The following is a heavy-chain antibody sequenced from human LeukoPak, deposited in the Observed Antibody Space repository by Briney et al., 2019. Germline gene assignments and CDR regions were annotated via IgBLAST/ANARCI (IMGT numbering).Heavy chain of an antibody. V-gene: IGHV4-59*12. D-gene: IGHD6-13*01. J-gene: IGHJ5*02. CDR2: IYNSGST. CDR1: GGSISSYY. Sequence: SETLSLTCTVSGGSISSYYWTWIRQPPGKGLEWIGDIYNSGSTNYNPSLKSRVTISVDTSKNQFSLKLSSVTAADTAVYYCARYSSSWYRWFDPWGQGTLVTVSS. CDR3: ARYSSSWYRWFDP.